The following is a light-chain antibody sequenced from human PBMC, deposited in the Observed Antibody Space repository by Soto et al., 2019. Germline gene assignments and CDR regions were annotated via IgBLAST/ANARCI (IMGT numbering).Light chain of an antibody. CDR1: QSVSNW. CDR3: QQYTTYWT. J-gene: IGKJ1*01. Sequence: IQITQSPSTLSASVGARVTMTCRASQSVSNWLAWYQQKPGKAPKLLIYDASTLEDGVSSRFSGSGSGTEFTLSISSLQPDDYATYYCQQYTTYWTFGQGTKVDI. V-gene: IGKV1-5*01. CDR2: DAS.